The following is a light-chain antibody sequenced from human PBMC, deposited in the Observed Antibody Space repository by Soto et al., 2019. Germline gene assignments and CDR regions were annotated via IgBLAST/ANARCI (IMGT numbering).Light chain of an antibody. CDR3: ETWDFNTRV. CDR1: SGHSSYI. CDR2: LEGSGSY. J-gene: IGLJ2*01. Sequence: QLVLTQSSSASASLGSSVKLTCTLSSGHSSYIIAWHQQQPGKAPRYLMKLEGSGSYHKGSGVPDRFSGSSTGADRYLTISNLQFEDEADYYCETWDFNTRVFGGGTKLTAL. V-gene: IGLV4-60*02.